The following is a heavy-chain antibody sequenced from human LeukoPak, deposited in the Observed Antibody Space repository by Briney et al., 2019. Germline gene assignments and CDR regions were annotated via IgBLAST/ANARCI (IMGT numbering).Heavy chain of an antibody. CDR3: AKDYRERTSSPNWFDP. CDR2: INSDGSST. V-gene: IGHV3-74*01. CDR1: GFTFSSYW. Sequence: PGGSLRLSCAASGFTFSSYWMHWVRQAPGKGLVWVSRINSDGSSTTHADSVKGRFTISRDNSKNTLYLQMNSLRAEDTAVYYCAKDYRERTSSPNWFDPWGQGTLVTVSS. J-gene: IGHJ5*02. D-gene: IGHD2-2*01.